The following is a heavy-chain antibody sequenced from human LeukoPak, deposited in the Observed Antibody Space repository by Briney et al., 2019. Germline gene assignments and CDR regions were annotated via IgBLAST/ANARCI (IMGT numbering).Heavy chain of an antibody. CDR3: AREEGSYPESLDY. CDR1: GYTFTGYY. CDR2: INPNSGDT. D-gene: IGHD1-26*01. J-gene: IGHJ4*02. V-gene: IGHV1-2*02. Sequence: ASVKVSCKASGYTFTGYYIHWVRQAPGQGLEWMGWINPNSGDTDYAQKFQGRVTMTRDTSISTAYMELNWLTSDDTAVYYCAREEGSYPESLDYWGQGTLVTVSS.